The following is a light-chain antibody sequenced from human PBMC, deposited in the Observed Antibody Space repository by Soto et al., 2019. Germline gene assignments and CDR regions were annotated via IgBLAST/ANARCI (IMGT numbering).Light chain of an antibody. V-gene: IGKV4-1*01. CDR2: WAS. Sequence: DIVMTQSPDSLAVSLGERATINCKSSQSVLYSSNNKNYLAWYQQKPGQPPKLLIYWASTRESGVPDRFSGSGSGTDFNLTISSLQAEDVAVYYCQQYYSTPQFTFGPGTKVDIK. CDR1: QSVLYSSNNKNY. CDR3: QQYYSTPQFT. J-gene: IGKJ3*01.